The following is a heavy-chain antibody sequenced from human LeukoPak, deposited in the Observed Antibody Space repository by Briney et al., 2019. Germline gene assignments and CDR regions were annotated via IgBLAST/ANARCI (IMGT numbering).Heavy chain of an antibody. CDR2: MWFDGTKE. CDR3: AKQSGATANFDY. D-gene: IGHD1-26*01. V-gene: IGHV3-33*06. CDR1: GFRFDSHG. Sequence: GGSLRLSCATSGFRFDSHGMHWVRQPPGKGLEWVASMWFDGTKEHYLDSVKGRFTISRDNSKSTLYLVMDRLRVEDTALYYCAKQSGATANFDYWGQGTLVTVSS. J-gene: IGHJ4*02.